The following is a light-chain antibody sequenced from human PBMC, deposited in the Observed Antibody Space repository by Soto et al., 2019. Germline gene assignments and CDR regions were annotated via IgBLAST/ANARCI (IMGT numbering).Light chain of an antibody. CDR1: QSVTSN. V-gene: IGKV3-15*01. J-gene: IGKJ1*01. CDR2: GAS. CDR3: QQYNDWPRT. Sequence: EIVMTQSPATLSVSPGERATLSCRASQSVTSNLAWYQQKPGQVPRLLIYGASTRATGIPARFSGSGSGTEFTLTITSRQSEDFAVYYCQQYNDWPRTFGQGTKVEVK.